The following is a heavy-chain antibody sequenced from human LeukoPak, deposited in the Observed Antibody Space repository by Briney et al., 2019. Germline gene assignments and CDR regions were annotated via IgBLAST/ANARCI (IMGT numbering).Heavy chain of an antibody. J-gene: IGHJ6*04. V-gene: IGHV4-34*01. CDR2: INHSGST. CDR1: GGSFSGYY. Sequence: PSETLSLTCAVYGGSFSGYYWSWIRQPPGKGLEWIGEINHSGSTNYNPSLESRVTISVDTSKNQFSLKLSPVTAADTAVYYCARGDYYGSGSYYTHYYYYYGMDVWGKGTTVTVSS. CDR3: ARGDYYGSGSYYTHYYYYYGMDV. D-gene: IGHD3-10*01.